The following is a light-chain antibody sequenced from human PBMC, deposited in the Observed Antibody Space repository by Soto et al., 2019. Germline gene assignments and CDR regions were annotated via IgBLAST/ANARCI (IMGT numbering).Light chain of an antibody. J-gene: IGKJ5*01. Sequence: DIVMTQSPLFLPVTPGEPASISCRSSQSLQHSNGYNYLDWYFQKPGQSPQLLIHLASNRASGVPVRFSGSGSGTDFTLNISSVEAEDVGLYYCMQGVQMPPITFGQGTRLEIK. V-gene: IGKV2-28*01. CDR3: MQGVQMPPIT. CDR2: LAS. CDR1: QSLQHSNGYNY.